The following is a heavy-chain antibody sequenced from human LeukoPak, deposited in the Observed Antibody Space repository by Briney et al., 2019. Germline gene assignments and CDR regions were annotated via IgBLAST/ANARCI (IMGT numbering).Heavy chain of an antibody. Sequence: PGGSLRLSCAASGFIFSSSEMNWVRQAPGKGLEWVSYISSSGSPIYYADSVKSRFTISRDNAKNSLYLQMNSLRVEDTAVYYCARDTFEGLTWGQGTLVTVSS. CDR3: ARDTFEGLT. J-gene: IGHJ5*02. CDR2: ISSSGSPI. D-gene: IGHD3-16*01. CDR1: GFIFSSSE. V-gene: IGHV3-48*03.